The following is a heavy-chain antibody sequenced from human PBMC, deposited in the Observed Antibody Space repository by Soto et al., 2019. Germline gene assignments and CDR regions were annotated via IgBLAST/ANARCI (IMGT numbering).Heavy chain of an antibody. J-gene: IGHJ4*02. CDR2: IIPIFGTA. V-gene: IGHV1-69*06. D-gene: IGHD6-13*01. CDR1: GGTFSSYA. Sequence: QVQLVQSGAEVKKPGSSVKVSCKASGGTFSSYAISWVRQAPGQGLEWMGGIIPIFGTANYAQKFQGRVTITADKSTSTAYLELSSLRSEDTAVYYCARAGQGGRQQLVPFDYWGQGTLVTVSS. CDR3: ARAGQGGRQQLVPFDY.